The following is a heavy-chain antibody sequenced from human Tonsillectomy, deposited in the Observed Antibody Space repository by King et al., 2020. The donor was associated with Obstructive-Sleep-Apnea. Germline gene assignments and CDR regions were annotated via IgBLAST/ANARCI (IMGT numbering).Heavy chain of an antibody. Sequence: VQLVESRAEVKKPGESLKISCKGSVFSFTSYWIGGVRQMPGQCLGWMGIIYPGDSDTRYSPSFQGQVTISADKSISTAYLQWSSLKASDTDMYYCAKGFYDYGDYWGQGTLVTVSS. V-gene: IGHV5-51*01. D-gene: IGHD3-3*01. CDR3: AKGFYDYGDY. J-gene: IGHJ4*02. CDR1: VFSFTSYW. CDR2: IYPGDSDT.